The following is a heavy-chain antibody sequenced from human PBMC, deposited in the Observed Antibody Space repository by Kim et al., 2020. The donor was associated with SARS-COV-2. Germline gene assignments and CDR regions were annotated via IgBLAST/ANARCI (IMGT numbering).Heavy chain of an antibody. CDR3: AFVAVIDAFDS. CDR1: GFTFSSYT. Sequence: GGSLRLSCAASGFTFSSYTMNWVRHVPGKGLEWVSYISSSSNYIHYADSVKGRFTVSRDNAKNSLYLLMNSLSVEDTAVYYCAFVAVIDAFDSWGLGTLV. J-gene: IGHJ4*02. D-gene: IGHD2-21*01. CDR2: ISSSSNYI. V-gene: IGHV3-21*01.